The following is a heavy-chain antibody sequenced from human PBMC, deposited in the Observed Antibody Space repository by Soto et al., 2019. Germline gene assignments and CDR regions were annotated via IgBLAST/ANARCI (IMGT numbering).Heavy chain of an antibody. CDR2: ISNDGSYK. CDR3: AKDRYSSSNYFDY. V-gene: IGHV3-30*18. D-gene: IGHD6-6*01. Sequence: GGSLRLSCAASGCTFSSYGMQWVRQAPGKGLEWVAIISNDGSYKYYADSVKGRFTISRDNSKNTLYLQMNSLRAEDTAMYYCAKDRYSSSNYFDYWGQGTLVTVSS. J-gene: IGHJ4*02. CDR1: GCTFSSYG.